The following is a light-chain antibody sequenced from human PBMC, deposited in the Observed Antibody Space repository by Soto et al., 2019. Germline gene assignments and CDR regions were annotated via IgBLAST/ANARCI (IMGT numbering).Light chain of an antibody. Sequence: IVFNQSPCSXSAKKHQIVPLPCRDSKGISSNLAWYQQKPRQAXKXXXYAASTLKSGVQPRLSGSGSGKDFNLKIRRLQPEDFVAYYCQQVNIYPFTVGHGTLVEI. V-gene: IGKV1-9*01. CDR3: QQVNIYPFT. CDR2: AAS. CDR1: KGISSN. J-gene: IGKJ5*01.